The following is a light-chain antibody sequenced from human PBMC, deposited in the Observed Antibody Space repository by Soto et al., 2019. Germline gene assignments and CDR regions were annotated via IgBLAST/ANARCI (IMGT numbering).Light chain of an antibody. J-gene: IGLJ1*01. V-gene: IGLV1-40*01. CDR2: HNS. CDR3: QSYDSGLIAFYV. Sequence: QSVLTQPPSVSGAPGQRVTISCTGSSSNIGAGYDVHWYQQLPGTAPKLLIYHNSDRPSGVPDRFSGSKSGTSASLAITGLQAEDEADYYCQSYDSGLIAFYVFGTGTKVTVL. CDR1: SSNIGAGYD.